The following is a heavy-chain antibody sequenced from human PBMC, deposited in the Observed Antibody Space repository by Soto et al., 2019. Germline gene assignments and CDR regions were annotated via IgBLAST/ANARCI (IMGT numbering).Heavy chain of an antibody. CDR1: GDSISSGYY. J-gene: IGHJ6*02. CDR3: ARDPGSGYYDSSGNSYYYGMDV. V-gene: IGHV4-38-2*02. Sequence: PSETLSLTCAVSGDSISSGYYWAWLRQPPGKGLEWIGSIYHSGTTYYNPSLRSRVTISVDTSKNQFSLKLSSVTAADTAVYYCARDPGSGYYDSSGNSYYYGMDVWGQGTTVTVSS. CDR2: IYHSGTT. D-gene: IGHD3-22*01.